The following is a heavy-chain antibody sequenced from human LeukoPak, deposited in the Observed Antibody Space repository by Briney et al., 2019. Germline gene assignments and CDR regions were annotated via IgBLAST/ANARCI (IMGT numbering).Heavy chain of an antibody. D-gene: IGHD6-25*01. CDR2: IWSHGNRK. Sequence: GRSLTLSCIPSGFSFSSYGMHWVRQAPGKGLEWVAVIWSHGNRKHHSDSVEGRFAISRDNSKNILYLQMNNLRAEDTALYYCARDSAADDNDFDVWGQGTMVIVSS. CDR1: GFSFSSYG. V-gene: IGHV3-33*01. CDR3: ARDSAADDNDFDV. J-gene: IGHJ3*01.